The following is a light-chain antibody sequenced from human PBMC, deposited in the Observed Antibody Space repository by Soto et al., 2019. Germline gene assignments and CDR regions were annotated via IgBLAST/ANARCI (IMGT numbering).Light chain of an antibody. CDR3: NSYTSSSTLNWV. J-gene: IGLJ3*02. V-gene: IGLV2-14*01. Sequence: QSVLTQPASVSGSPGQSITISCIGTSSDVGAYNYVSWYQQHPGKAPKLMIYEVSNRPSGVSNRFSGSKSGNTASLTISGLQAEDEADYYCNSYTSSSTLNWVFGGGTKLTVL. CDR2: EVS. CDR1: SSDVGAYNY.